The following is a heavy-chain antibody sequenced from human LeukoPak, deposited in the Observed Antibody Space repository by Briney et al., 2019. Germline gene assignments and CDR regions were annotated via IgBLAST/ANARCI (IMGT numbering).Heavy chain of an antibody. Sequence: SETLSLTCTVSVVSISSYYWSWIREPPGQGLGWFGYIYYRGITNYNPSLKSRVTISVDTSKNQYSLKLRSVTAADTAVYYCARGHDSSSYYYDDAFDIWGQGTMVTVSS. J-gene: IGHJ3*02. V-gene: IGHV4-59*12. D-gene: IGHD3-22*01. CDR1: VVSISSYY. CDR2: IYYRGIT. CDR3: ARGHDSSSYYYDDAFDI.